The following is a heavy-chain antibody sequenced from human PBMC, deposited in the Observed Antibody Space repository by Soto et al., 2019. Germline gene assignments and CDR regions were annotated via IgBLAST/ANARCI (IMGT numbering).Heavy chain of an antibody. D-gene: IGHD3-22*01. CDR3: GKEGGNYYDSSGIDY. J-gene: IGHJ4*02. V-gene: IGHV3-23*01. CDR2: ISGSGGST. CDR1: GFTFSSYA. Sequence: EVQLLESGGGLVQPGGSLRLSCAASGFTFSSYAMSWVRQAPGKGLEWVSAISGSGGSTYYADSVKGRFTISRDNSKNTLYLQMNSLSAEDPAVYYCGKEGGNYYDSSGIDYWGQGTLVTVTS.